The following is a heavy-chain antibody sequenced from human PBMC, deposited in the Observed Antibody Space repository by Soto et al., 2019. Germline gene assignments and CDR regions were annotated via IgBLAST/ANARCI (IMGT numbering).Heavy chain of an antibody. CDR2: INHSGST. D-gene: IGHD7-27*01. V-gene: IGHV4-34*01. CDR1: GGSFSGYY. J-gene: IGHJ6*02. CDR3: ARGSRWGMNYYYGMDV. Sequence: SETLSLTCAVYGGSFSGYYWSWIRQPPGKGLEWIGEINHSGSTNYNPSLKSRVTISVDTSKNQFSLKLSSVTAADTAVYYCARGSRWGMNYYYGMDVWGQGTTVTV.